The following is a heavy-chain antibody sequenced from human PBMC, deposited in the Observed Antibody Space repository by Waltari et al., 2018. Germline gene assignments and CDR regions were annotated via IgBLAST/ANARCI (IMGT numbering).Heavy chain of an antibody. J-gene: IGHJ6*02. CDR1: GYTFTDYT. Sequence: QVQLAQSGSELKEPGASVKVSCRTSGYTFTDYTINWVRRAPGQGLEWMGWINPKNWHPTDVQCFTGRFVFSLDTSFSTTYLQITGLKADDTAGYFCARALPGLTNRLDVWGQGTTVTISS. D-gene: IGHD2-8*01. CDR3: ARALPGLTNRLDV. V-gene: IGHV7-4-1*02. CDR2: INPKNWHP.